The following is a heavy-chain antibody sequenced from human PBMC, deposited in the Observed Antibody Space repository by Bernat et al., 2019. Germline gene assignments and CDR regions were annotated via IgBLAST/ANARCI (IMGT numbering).Heavy chain of an antibody. D-gene: IGHD4-17*01. CDR2: IYYSGNT. V-gene: IGHV4-39*01. Sequence: QLQLQESGPGLVKPSETLSLTCTVSGGSISSRCYYWGWIRQPPGKGLEWVGSIYYSGNTYNNPSLKSRVTISVDTSKNQFSLRLNSVTAADTAVYYCARTYGDYGSGAFDLWGQGTMVTVSS. J-gene: IGHJ3*01. CDR1: GGSISSRCYY. CDR3: ARTYGDYGSGAFDL.